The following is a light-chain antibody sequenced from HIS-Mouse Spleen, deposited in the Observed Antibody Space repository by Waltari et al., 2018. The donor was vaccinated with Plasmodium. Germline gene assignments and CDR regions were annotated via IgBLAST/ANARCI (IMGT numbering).Light chain of an antibody. CDR3: CSYAGSSTWV. V-gene: IGLV2-23*01. J-gene: IGLJ3*02. Sequence: QSALTQPASVSGSPGQSLTISCPGTSSDVGMYNLFPWYQQNPGKAPNLMIYEGSKRPSGVSNRFSGSKSGNTASLTISGLQAEDEADYYCCSYAGSSTWVFGGGTKLTVL. CDR2: EGS. CDR1: SSDVGMYNL.